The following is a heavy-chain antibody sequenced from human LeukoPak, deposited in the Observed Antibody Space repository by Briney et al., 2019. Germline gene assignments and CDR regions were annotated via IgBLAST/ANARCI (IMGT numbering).Heavy chain of an antibody. V-gene: IGHV3-21*01. CDR3: ARVIYCTNGVCEGSYSYYMDV. Sequence: GGSLRLSCAASGFTFSSYSMNWVRQAPGKGLEWVSSISSSSSYIYYADSVKGRFTISRDNAKNSLYLQMNSLRAEDTAVYYFARVIYCTNGVCEGSYSYYMDVWGKGTTVTVPS. CDR1: GFTFSSYS. J-gene: IGHJ6*03. D-gene: IGHD2-8*01. CDR2: ISSSSSYI.